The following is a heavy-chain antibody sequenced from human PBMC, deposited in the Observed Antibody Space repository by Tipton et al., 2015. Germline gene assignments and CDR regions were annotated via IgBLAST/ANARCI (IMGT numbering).Heavy chain of an antibody. V-gene: IGHV4-61*01. Sequence: TLSLTCTVSGGSVSSGSYFWTWIRQPPGKGLEWIGYIFHSGSTNYNPSLQSRVTISVDTSKNQFSLTLKSVTAADTAVYYCARDLEHGMDVWGQGTTVTVSS. CDR3: ARDLEHGMDV. J-gene: IGHJ6*02. CDR2: IFHSGST. CDR1: GGSVSSGSYF. D-gene: IGHD5-24*01.